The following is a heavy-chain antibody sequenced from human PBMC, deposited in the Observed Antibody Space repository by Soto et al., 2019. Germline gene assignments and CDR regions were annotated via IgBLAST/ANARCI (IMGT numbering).Heavy chain of an antibody. Sequence: GGSLRLSCAASGFTFSTYAMSWVRQAPGKGLEWVSYISSSSSTIYYADSVKGRFTISRDNAKNSLYLQMNSLRDEDTAVYYCARVELLVYGMDVWGQGTTVTVSS. CDR2: ISSSSSTI. CDR3: ARVELLVYGMDV. J-gene: IGHJ6*02. V-gene: IGHV3-48*02. CDR1: GFTFSTYA. D-gene: IGHD1-26*01.